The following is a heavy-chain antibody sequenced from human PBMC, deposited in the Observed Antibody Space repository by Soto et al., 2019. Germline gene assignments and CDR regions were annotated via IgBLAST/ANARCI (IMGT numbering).Heavy chain of an antibody. J-gene: IGHJ4*02. Sequence: SQTLSLTCAISGDSVSTNSATWDWIRQSPSRGLEWLGRTYYRSKWYNDYAVSVKGRITINPDTSNNQFSLKLSSVTAADTAVYYCARGLSTLSPLDYRGQGTLVTVSS. V-gene: IGHV6-1*01. CDR2: TYYRSKWYN. D-gene: IGHD3-16*02. CDR1: GDSVSTNSAT. CDR3: ARGLSTLSPLDY.